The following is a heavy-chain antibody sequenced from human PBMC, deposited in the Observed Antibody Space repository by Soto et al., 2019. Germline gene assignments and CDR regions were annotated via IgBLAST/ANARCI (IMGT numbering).Heavy chain of an antibody. CDR2: ISYDGSNK. CDR1: GFTFSSYA. J-gene: IGHJ4*02. V-gene: IGHV3-30-3*01. Sequence: PGGSLRLSCAASGFTFSSYAMHWVRQAPGKGLEWVAVISYDGSNKYYADSVKGRFTISRDNSKNTLYLQMNSLRAEDTAVYYCARGFPRPHDYGDYPDYWGQGTLVTVSS. CDR3: ARGFPRPHDYGDYPDY. D-gene: IGHD4-17*01.